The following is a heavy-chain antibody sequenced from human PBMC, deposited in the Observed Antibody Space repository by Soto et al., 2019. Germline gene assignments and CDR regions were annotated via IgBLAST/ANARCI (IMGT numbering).Heavy chain of an antibody. Sequence: EVQLLESGGGLVQPGGSLRLSCAASGFTFNNYAMTWVRQAPGKGLEWVSAISGGGDTTSYADSVKGRFTVSRDGSKSPLYLQMSRLRAEDTALYYCTKGRGGSGSLTPRVDFWGQGTLVTVSS. CDR2: ISGGGDTT. CDR3: TKGRGGSGSLTPRVDF. J-gene: IGHJ4*02. D-gene: IGHD3-10*01. V-gene: IGHV3-23*01. CDR1: GFTFNNYA.